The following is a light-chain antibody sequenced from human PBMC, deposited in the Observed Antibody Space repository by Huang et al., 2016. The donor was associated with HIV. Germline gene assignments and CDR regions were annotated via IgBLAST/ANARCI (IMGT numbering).Light chain of an antibody. V-gene: IGKV1-39*01. Sequence: DIQMTQSPSSLSASIGDRVIITCRASQDIGRLLNWYQQKPGKAPQLLSYEAAVLQTGVPSRCSGSGSGTHFTLTIRSLLPEDFATYYCQQSYSPSPFTFGLGTILDI. CDR3: QQSYSPSPFT. J-gene: IGKJ2*01. CDR2: EAA. CDR1: QDIGRL.